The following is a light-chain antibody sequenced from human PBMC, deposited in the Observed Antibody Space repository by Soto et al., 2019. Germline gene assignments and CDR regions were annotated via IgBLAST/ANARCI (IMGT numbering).Light chain of an antibody. CDR1: QSLSSSF. CDR2: GAS. CDR3: QQYENSPIT. V-gene: IGKV3-20*01. J-gene: IGKJ5*01. Sequence: EIVLTQSPGTLSFSPGERSTRSCMSSQSLSSSFLAWYQQKRGQAPRLLIYGASSRATGIPDRFSGSGSETDFTLSITRLEPEDFAMYYCQQYENSPITFGLGTRLEIK.